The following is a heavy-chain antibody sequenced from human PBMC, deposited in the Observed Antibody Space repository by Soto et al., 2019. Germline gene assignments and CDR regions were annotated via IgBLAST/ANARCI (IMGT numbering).Heavy chain of an antibody. CDR3: LACGPSRYYFDY. CDR2: IYSGGST. D-gene: IGHD2-21*01. V-gene: IGHV3-53*02. CDR1: GFTVSSNY. J-gene: IGHJ4*02. Sequence: EVQLVETGGGLIQPGGSLRLSCAASGFTVSSNYMSWVRQAPGKGLEWVSVIYSGGSTYCADSVKGRFTISRDNSKNTLYLQMNSLRAEDTAVYYCLACGPSRYYFDYWGQGTLVTVSS.